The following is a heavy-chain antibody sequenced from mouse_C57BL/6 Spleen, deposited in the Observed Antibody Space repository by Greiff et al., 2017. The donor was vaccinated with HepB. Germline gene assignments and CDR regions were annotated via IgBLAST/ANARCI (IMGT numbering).Heavy chain of an antibody. CDR1: GYTFTDYE. J-gene: IGHJ2*01. CDR3: TRSGILGY. CDR2: IDPETGGT. Sequence: VKLMESGAELVRPGASVTLSCKASGYTFTDYEMHWVKQTPVHGLEWIGAIDPETGGTAYNQKFKGKAILTADKSSSTAYMELRSLTSEDSAVYYCTRSGILGYWGQGTTLTVSS. V-gene: IGHV1-15*01. D-gene: IGHD3-3*01.